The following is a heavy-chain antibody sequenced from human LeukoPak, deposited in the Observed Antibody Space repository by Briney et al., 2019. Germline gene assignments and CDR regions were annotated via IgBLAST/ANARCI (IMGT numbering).Heavy chain of an antibody. D-gene: IGHD3-22*01. CDR3: VRSAFHAGSGNYYDY. CDR1: GFTFSSYG. J-gene: IGHJ4*02. V-gene: IGHV3-30*03. Sequence: GGSLRLSCAASGFTFSSYGMHWVRQAPGKGLEWVAVISYDGSNKYYADSVKGRFTISRDNAENTLYLQMNSLRVEDTAVYYCVRSAFHAGSGNYYDYWGQGTLVTVSS. CDR2: ISYDGSNK.